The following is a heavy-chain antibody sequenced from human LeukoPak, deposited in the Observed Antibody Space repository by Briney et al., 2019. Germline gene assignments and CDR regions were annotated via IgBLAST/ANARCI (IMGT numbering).Heavy chain of an antibody. D-gene: IGHD6-6*01. Sequence: GRSLRLSCAASGFTFSSYGMHWVRQAPVKGLEWVAVISYDGSNKYYADSVKGRFTISRDNAKNTLYLQMNSLRVEDTAVYYCARVGRAYSSSPGLDYWGQGTLVTVSS. CDR1: GFTFSSYG. CDR3: ARVGRAYSSSPGLDY. J-gene: IGHJ4*02. CDR2: ISYDGSNK. V-gene: IGHV3-30*03.